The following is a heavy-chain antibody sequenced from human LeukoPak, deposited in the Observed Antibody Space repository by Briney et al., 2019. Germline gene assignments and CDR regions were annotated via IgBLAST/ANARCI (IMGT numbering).Heavy chain of an antibody. J-gene: IGHJ3*02. D-gene: IGHD3-10*01. CDR2: IYYSGST. CDR3: ARGVKGLRGAFDI. V-gene: IGHV4-31*03. CDR1: GGSISSGVYY. Sequence: SQTPSLTCTVSGGSISSGVYYWGWIRQHPGKGLEWIGYIYYSGSTYSNPSLKSRLTMSVDISKNQFSLKLSSVTAADTAVYYCARGVKGLRGAFDIWGQGTMVTVSS.